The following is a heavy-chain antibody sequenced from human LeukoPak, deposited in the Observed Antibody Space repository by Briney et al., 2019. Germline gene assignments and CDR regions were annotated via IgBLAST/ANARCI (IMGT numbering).Heavy chain of an antibody. D-gene: IGHD3-22*01. J-gene: IGHJ4*02. CDR1: GFSFSGHW. CDR2: IKPDGSEK. CDR3: ARDSGNTQYYYDSSGYGY. V-gene: IGHV3-7*01. Sequence: PGGSLRLSCAASGFSFSGHWMNWVRQPPGKGLEWVANIKPDGSEKYYVDSVKGRFTISRDDAKRSLDLQMDSLRAEDTAVYYCARDSGNTQYYYDSSGYGYWGQGTLVTVSS.